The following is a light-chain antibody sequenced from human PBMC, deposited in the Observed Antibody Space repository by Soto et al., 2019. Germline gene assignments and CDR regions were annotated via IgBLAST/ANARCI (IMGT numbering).Light chain of an antibody. V-gene: IGLV1-40*01. CDR1: SSNIGARYD. Sequence: QSVLTQPPSVSGAPGQRVAISCTGSSSNIGARYDVHWYQQFPGTAPKLLIYGNWNRPSGVPDRFSGSKSGTSASLAISGLRSEDEADYYCAAWDDSLSGLVFGGGTQLTVL. CDR2: GNW. CDR3: AAWDDSLSGLV. J-gene: IGLJ7*01.